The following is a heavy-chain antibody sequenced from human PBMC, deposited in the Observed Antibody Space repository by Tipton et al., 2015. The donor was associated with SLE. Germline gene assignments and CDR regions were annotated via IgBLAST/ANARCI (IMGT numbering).Heavy chain of an antibody. CDR3: ASQLTILDAFDI. J-gene: IGHJ3*02. Sequence: SLRLSCAASGFTFSSYGMHWVRQAPGKGLEWVAVIWYDGSNKYYADSVKGRFTISRDNSKNTLYLQMNSLRAEDTAVYYRASQLTILDAFDIWGQGTMVTVSS. CDR2: IWYDGSNK. V-gene: IGHV3-33*01. D-gene: IGHD1-1*01. CDR1: GFTFSSYG.